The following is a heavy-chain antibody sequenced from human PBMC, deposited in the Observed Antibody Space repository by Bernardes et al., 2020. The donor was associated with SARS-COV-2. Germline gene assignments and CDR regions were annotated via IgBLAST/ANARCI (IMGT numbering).Heavy chain of an antibody. CDR2: INENGANT. Sequence: GGSLRLSCAASGFIFSRCGMSWVRQAPGRGLEWVATINENGANTHYADSVKGRFTISRDNSRGTVYLQLDNLRVEDTAVYRCAAWIQSHFDFWGHGTLVTVSS. D-gene: IGHD5-18*01. J-gene: IGHJ4*01. CDR3: AAWIQSHFDF. V-gene: IGHV3-23*01. CDR1: GFIFSRCG.